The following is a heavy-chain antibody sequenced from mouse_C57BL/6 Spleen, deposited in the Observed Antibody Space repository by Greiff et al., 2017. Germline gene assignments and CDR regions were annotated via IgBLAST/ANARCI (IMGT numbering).Heavy chain of an antibody. J-gene: IGHJ2*01. V-gene: IGHV2-9-1*01. CDR2: IWTGCGS. Sequence: VKLVESGPGLVAPSQSLSITCTVSGFSLTSYAISWVRQPPGKGLEWLGVIWTGCGSNYNSSLKSRLSISKDNSKRQVFLKMNSLQTDDTARYYCARNDEVPYYFDYRGQGTTLTVSS. CDR3: ARNDEVPYYFDY. CDR1: GFSLTSYA.